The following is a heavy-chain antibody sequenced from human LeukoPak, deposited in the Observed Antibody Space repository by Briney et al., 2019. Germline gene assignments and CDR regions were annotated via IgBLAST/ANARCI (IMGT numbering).Heavy chain of an antibody. J-gene: IGHJ4*02. D-gene: IGHD4-17*01. Sequence: ASVKVSCKASGYTFTSYYMRWVRQAPGQGLEWMGIINPSGGSTSYAQKFQGRVTMTRDTSKNQFSLKLSSVTAADTAVYYCARGQTRLGVAVTTIDYWGQGTLVTVSS. CDR1: GYTFTSYY. CDR2: INPSGGST. CDR3: ARGQTRLGVAVTTIDY. V-gene: IGHV1-46*01.